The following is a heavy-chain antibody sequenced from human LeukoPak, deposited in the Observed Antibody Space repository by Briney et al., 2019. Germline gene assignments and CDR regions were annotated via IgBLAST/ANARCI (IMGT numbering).Heavy chain of an antibody. J-gene: IGHJ4*02. V-gene: IGHV3-23*01. D-gene: IGHD3-22*01. Sequence: GGSLRLSCAASGFTFSSYAMSWVRQAPGKGLEWVSAISGSGGSTYYADSVKGRFTISRDNSKNTLYLQMNSLRAEDTAVYYCARDGADYYDSSGYYYFDYWGQGTLVTVSS. CDR2: ISGSGGST. CDR1: GFTFSSYA. CDR3: ARDGADYYDSSGYYYFDY.